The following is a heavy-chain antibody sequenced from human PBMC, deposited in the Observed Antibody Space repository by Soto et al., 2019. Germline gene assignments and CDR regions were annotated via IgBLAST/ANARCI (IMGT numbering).Heavy chain of an antibody. D-gene: IGHD3-10*01. J-gene: IGHJ5*02. CDR3: ARGTMVRGARWFDP. CDR2: INHSGST. CDR1: GGSFSGYY. V-gene: IGHV4-34*01. Sequence: SETLSVTCAVYGGSFSGYYWSWIRQPPGKGLEWIGEINHSGSTNYNPSLKSRVTISVDTSKNQFSLKLSSVTAADTAVYYCARGTMVRGARWFDPWGQGTLVTV.